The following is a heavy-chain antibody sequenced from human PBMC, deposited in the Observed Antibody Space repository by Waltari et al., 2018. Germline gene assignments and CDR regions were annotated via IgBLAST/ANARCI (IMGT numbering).Heavy chain of an antibody. J-gene: IGHJ2*01. D-gene: IGHD3-10*01. CDR3: ARVTMVRGNWYFDL. CDR2: ISSSSSYI. V-gene: IGHV3-21*01. CDR1: GFTFSSYS. Sequence: EVQLVESGGGLVKPGGSLRLSCAASGFTFSSYSMNWVRQAPGKGLEWVSSISSSSSYIYYADSVKGRFTISRDNAKNSLYLQMNSLRAEDTAVYYCARVTMVRGNWYFDLWGRGTLVTVSS.